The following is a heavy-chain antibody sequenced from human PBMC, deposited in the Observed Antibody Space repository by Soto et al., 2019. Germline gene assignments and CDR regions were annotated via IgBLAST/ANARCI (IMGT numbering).Heavy chain of an antibody. J-gene: IGHJ3*02. Sequence: SVKVSCKASGYTFTSYGISWVRQAPGQGLEWMGWISAYNGNTNYAQKLQGRVTMTTDTSTSTAYMELRSLRSDDTAVYYCAICTMVVVLTNAFDIWGKGTIVTV. CDR2: ISAYNGNT. CDR1: GYTFTSYG. V-gene: IGHV1-18*01. CDR3: AICTMVVVLTNAFDI. D-gene: IGHD3-22*01.